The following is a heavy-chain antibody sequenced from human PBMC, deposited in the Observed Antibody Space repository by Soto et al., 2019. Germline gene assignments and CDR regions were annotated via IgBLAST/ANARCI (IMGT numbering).Heavy chain of an antibody. D-gene: IGHD2-2*02. CDR3: ARGDFIRLGYCISTSCYKSYYFDY. CDR2: INHSGST. Sequence: PSETLSLTCAVYGGSFSGYYWSWIRQPPGKGLEWIGEINHSGSTNYNPSLKSRVTISVDTSKNQFSLKLSSVTAADTAVYYCARGDFIRLGYCISTSCYKSYYFDYWGQGTLVTVSS. CDR1: GGSFSGYY. J-gene: IGHJ4*02. V-gene: IGHV4-34*01.